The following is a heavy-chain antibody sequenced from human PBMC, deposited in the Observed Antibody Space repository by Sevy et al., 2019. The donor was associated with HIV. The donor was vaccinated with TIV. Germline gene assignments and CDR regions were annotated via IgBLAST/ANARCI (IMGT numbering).Heavy chain of an antibody. CDR3: AKGIYCSGGSCYLPDDYYYYYYGMDV. D-gene: IGHD2-15*01. J-gene: IGHJ6*02. V-gene: IGHV3-30*18. Sequence: GGSLRLSCAASGFTFSSYGMHWVRQAPGKGLEWVAVISYDGSNKYYADSVKGRFTISRDNSKNTLYLQMNSLRAEDTAVYYCAKGIYCSGGSCYLPDDYYYYYYGMDVWGQWTTVTVSS. CDR1: GFTFSSYG. CDR2: ISYDGSNK.